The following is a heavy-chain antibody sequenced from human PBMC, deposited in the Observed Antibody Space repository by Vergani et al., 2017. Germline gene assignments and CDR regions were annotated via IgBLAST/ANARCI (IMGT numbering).Heavy chain of an antibody. CDR1: GFTFSRYW. CDR3: TRGYCSTSSCLFDY. Sequence: VQLVESGGGLVQPGGSLRLSCVASGFTFSRYWMTWVRQAPGKGLEWVANIKQDGSEKYYVDSVKGRFTMSRDNAKNSVYLQTNSLRAEDTAVYYCTRGYCSTSSCLFDYWGQGTLVTVSS. J-gene: IGHJ4*02. CDR2: IKQDGSEK. D-gene: IGHD2-2*01. V-gene: IGHV3-7*03.